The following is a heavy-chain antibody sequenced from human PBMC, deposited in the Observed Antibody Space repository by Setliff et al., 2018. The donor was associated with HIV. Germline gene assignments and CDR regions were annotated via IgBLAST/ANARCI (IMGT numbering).Heavy chain of an antibody. CDR1: GGSISSYY. CDR3: ASVFLYGSGHDVFHI. D-gene: IGHD3-10*01. Sequence: SETLSLTCTVSGGSISSYYWSWIRQPPGKGLEWIGYIYTSGSTNYNPSLKSRVTLSVDTSKHQFSLKLSSVTAADTAVYYCASVFLYGSGHDVFHIWGQGTMVTVSS. V-gene: IGHV4-4*09. CDR2: IYTSGST. J-gene: IGHJ3*02.